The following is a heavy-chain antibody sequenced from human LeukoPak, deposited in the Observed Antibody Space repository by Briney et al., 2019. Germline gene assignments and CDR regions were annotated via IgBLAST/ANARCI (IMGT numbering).Heavy chain of an antibody. CDR1: GFTFSSYA. D-gene: IGHD3-10*01. J-gene: IGHJ4*02. CDR2: ISYDGSNK. V-gene: IGHV3-30-3*01. Sequence: PGGSLRLSCAASGFTFSSYAMHWVRQAPGKGLEWVAVISYDGSNKYYADSVKGRFTISRDNAKNTLYLQMNSLRVEDTAVYYCARDSGSGSYSGYWGLGTLVTVSP. CDR3: ARDSGSGSYSGY.